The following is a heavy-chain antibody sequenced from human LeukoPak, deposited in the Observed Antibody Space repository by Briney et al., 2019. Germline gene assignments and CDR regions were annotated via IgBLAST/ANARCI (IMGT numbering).Heavy chain of an antibody. Sequence: GGSLRLSCAASGFTFSSYGMHWVRQAPGKGLEWGAVIWYDGSNKYYADSVKGRFTISRDNSKNTLYLQMNSLRAEDTAVYYCARDHRRLVVAATQYYFDYWGQGTLVTVSS. J-gene: IGHJ4*02. CDR2: IWYDGSNK. V-gene: IGHV3-33*01. CDR3: ARDHRRLVVAATQYYFDY. D-gene: IGHD2-15*01. CDR1: GFTFSSYG.